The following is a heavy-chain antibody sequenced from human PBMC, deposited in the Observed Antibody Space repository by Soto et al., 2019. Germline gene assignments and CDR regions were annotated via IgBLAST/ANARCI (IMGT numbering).Heavy chain of an antibody. CDR1: GFTFSNYG. Sequence: QVQLVESGGGVVQPGRSLRLSCADSGFTFSNYGMHWVRQAPGKGLEWVAGISYDGGRRNYADSVKGRFTISRDNSKNTLYLQMSSLRPEDTAVYSCAKDTYYYDSSGYYVFDQWGHGTLVSVSS. V-gene: IGHV3-30*18. D-gene: IGHD3-22*01. CDR3: AKDTYYYDSSGYYVFDQ. CDR2: ISYDGGRR. J-gene: IGHJ5*02.